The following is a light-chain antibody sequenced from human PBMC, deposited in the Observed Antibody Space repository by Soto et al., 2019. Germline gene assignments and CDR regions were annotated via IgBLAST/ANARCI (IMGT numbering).Light chain of an antibody. CDR3: CSYAGTYTFVV. J-gene: IGLJ3*02. CDR2: DVS. V-gene: IGLV2-11*01. Sequence: QSALTQPRSVSGSPGQSVTISCTGTSSDVDAYNYVSWYQQHPGKAPKLMIYDVSKRPSGVPDRFSGSKSGITASLTISGLQAEDEADYYCCSYAGTYTFVVFGGGTQLTVL. CDR1: SSDVDAYNY.